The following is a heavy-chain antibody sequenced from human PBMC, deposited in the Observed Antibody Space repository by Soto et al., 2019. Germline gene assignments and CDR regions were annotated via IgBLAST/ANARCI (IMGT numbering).Heavy chain of an antibody. D-gene: IGHD2-15*01. J-gene: IGHJ4*02. CDR2: ISYDGSEK. CDR1: GFTFRNFG. CDR3: VKDSSPGGYFDS. V-gene: IGHV3-30*18. Sequence: QVQLVESGGGVVHPGRSLRLSYAVSGFTFRNFGMHWVRQAPGKGLEWVAVISYDGSEKYYAESVKGRFTVFRDNYKNTLSLQMNSLRSDDTAVYYCVKDSSPGGYFDSWGQGTLVTVSS.